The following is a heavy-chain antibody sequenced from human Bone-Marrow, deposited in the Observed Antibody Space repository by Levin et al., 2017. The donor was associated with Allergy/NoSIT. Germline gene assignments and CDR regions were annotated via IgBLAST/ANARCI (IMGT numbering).Heavy chain of an antibody. J-gene: IGHJ6*02. Sequence: PGGSLRLSCSASGFTFNNYALSWVRQTPGKGLEWVSAISGSGGSTYYADSVKGRFTISRDNSKNTLYLQMNSLRAEDTAVYYCVKHQSASDSHYYAMDGWGQGTTVTVSS. CDR3: VKHQSASDSHYYAMDG. CDR1: GFTFNNYA. CDR2: ISGSGGST. V-gene: IGHV3-23*01. D-gene: IGHD2-2*01.